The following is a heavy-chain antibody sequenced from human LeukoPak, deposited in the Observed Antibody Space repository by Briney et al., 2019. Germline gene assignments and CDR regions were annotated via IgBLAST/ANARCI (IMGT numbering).Heavy chain of an antibody. D-gene: IGHD6-13*01. J-gene: IGHJ5*02. CDR3: ARPRLPVAGTRWFDP. V-gene: IGHV3-23*01. CDR2: IGSGSAGT. CDR1: GFTFSAYA. Sequence: GGSLRLSCAGSGFTFSAYAMSWVRQAPGKGLEWVSAIGSGSAGTHYADSVKGRFTIYRDDSKNTLYLQMNSLRAEGTAVYYCARPRLPVAGTRWFDPWGQGTLVTVSS.